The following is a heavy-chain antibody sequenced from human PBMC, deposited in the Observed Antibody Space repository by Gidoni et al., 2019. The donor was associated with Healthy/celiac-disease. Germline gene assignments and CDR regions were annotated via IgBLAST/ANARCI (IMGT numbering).Heavy chain of an antibody. D-gene: IGHD7-27*01. CDR3: ARRSPGETYYMDV. V-gene: IGHV4-59*01. CDR2: IYYSGST. CDR1: GGSISSYY. Sequence: QVQLQESGPGLVKPSEPLSLTCTVSGGSISSYYWSWIRQPPGKGLEWIGYIYYSGSTNYNPSLKGRVTISVDTSKNQFSLKLSSVTAADTAVYYCARRSPGETYYMDVWGKGTTVTVSS. J-gene: IGHJ6*03.